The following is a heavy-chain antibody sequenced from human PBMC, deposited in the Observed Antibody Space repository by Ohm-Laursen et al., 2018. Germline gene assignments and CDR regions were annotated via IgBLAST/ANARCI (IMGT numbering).Heavy chain of an antibody. CDR1: GFTFIDYY. V-gene: IGHV3-11*04. Sequence: SLRLSCAASGFTFIDYYMSWIRQAPGKGLEWLSFINTAGRTIYYADSVKGRFTISRDNAENLLYLQMDRLRDDDTAVYYCARDRDWAIDYWGQGTLVTVSS. J-gene: IGHJ4*02. CDR3: ARDRDWAIDY. D-gene: IGHD3/OR15-3a*01. CDR2: INTAGRTI.